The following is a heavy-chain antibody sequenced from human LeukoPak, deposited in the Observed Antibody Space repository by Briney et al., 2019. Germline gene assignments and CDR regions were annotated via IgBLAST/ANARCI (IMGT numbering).Heavy chain of an antibody. Sequence: PGGSLRLSCAASGFSISDYWMSWVRQTPGKWLEWVANIKEDGSEKYYVDSVKGRFTISRDNAKNSLYLQMNSLRAEDTAVYYCASHRRGDQGLDYWGQGTLVTVSS. CDR3: ASHRRGDQGLDY. CDR2: IKEDGSEK. V-gene: IGHV3-7*01. D-gene: IGHD4-17*01. J-gene: IGHJ4*02. CDR1: GFSISDYW.